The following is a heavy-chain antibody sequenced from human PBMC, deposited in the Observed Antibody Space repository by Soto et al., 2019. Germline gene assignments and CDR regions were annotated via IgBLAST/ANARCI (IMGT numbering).Heavy chain of an antibody. Sequence: EVQLVESGGGLVQPGGSLRLSCAASGFTFSSYCMHWVRHAPGKGLVWVSRINSDGSSTSYADSVKGRFTISRDNAKNTLYLQVNSLRAEDTAVYYCARDIGHLPGAPLDYWGQGTLVTVSS. D-gene: IGHD1-26*01. J-gene: IGHJ4*02. V-gene: IGHV3-74*01. CDR2: INSDGSST. CDR1: GFTFSSYC. CDR3: ARDIGHLPGAPLDY.